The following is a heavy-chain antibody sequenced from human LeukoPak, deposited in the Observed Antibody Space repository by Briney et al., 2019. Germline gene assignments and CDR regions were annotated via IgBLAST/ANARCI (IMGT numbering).Heavy chain of an antibody. V-gene: IGHV1-18*01. CDR2: ISAFNGYT. CDR1: GYTFTSYD. Sequence: ASVMVSCKASGYTFTSYDINWVRQATGQGLEWMGWISAFNGYTNYIQKFQGRVTMTTDTSTSTAYMELRSLRSDDTAVYYCVRGRRFSSGLSYYYYGMDVWGQGTTVTVSS. J-gene: IGHJ6*02. D-gene: IGHD5-18*01. CDR3: VRGRRFSSGLSYYYYGMDV.